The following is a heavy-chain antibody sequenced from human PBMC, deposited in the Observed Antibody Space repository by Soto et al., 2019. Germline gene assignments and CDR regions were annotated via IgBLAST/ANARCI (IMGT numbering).Heavy chain of an antibody. CDR3: AIYFVWASPLYYYGMDV. Sequence: GASVKLSCKASGGTFSSYAISWVRQAPGQGLEWMGGIIPIFGTANSAQKFQGRVTITADKSTSTAYMELSSRTSEDTAVYYCAIYFVWASPLYYYGMDVWGQGTTVTVSS. V-gene: IGHV1-69*06. CDR1: GGTFSSYA. J-gene: IGHJ6*02. D-gene: IGHD3-9*01. CDR2: IIPIFGTA.